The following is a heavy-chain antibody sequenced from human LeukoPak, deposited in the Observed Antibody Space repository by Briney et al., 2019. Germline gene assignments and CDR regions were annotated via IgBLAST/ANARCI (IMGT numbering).Heavy chain of an antibody. Sequence: SETLSLTCAVYGGSFSGYYRSWIRQPPGKGLEWIGEINHSGSTNYNPSLKSRVTISVDTSKNQFSLKLSSVTAADTAVYYCARDYGSGSYYYFDYWGQGTLVTVSS. CDR1: GGSFSGYY. CDR3: ARDYGSGSYYYFDY. D-gene: IGHD3-10*01. V-gene: IGHV4-34*01. J-gene: IGHJ4*02. CDR2: INHSGST.